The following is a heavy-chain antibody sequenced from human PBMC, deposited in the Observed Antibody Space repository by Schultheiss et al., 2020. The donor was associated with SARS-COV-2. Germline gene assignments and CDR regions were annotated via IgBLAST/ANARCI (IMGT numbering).Heavy chain of an antibody. V-gene: IGHV4-59*01. J-gene: IGHJ5*02. CDR2: IYYSGST. CDR1: GGSISSYY. Sequence: SQTLSLTCTVSGGSISSYYWSWIRQPPGKGLEWIGYIYYSGSTNYNPSLKSRVTISVDTSKNQFSLKLSSVTAADTAVYYCARDSSGSQKIDPWGQGTLVTVSS. CDR3: ARDSSGSQKIDP. D-gene: IGHD3-10*01.